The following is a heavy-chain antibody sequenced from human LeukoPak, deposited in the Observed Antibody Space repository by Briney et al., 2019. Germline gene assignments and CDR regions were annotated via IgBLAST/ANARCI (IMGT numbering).Heavy chain of an antibody. CDR1: GGSISNSVYY. CDR2: IHYSGST. V-gene: IGHV4-39*07. Sequence: SETLSLTCTVSGGSISNSVYYWGWIRQSPGKGLEWIGSIHYSGSTYYNPSLKSRVTISVDTSKNQFSLKLSSVTAADTAVYYCARAISGGGRSIAAAGGFDYWGQGTLVTVSS. D-gene: IGHD6-13*01. J-gene: IGHJ4*02. CDR3: ARAISGGGRSIAAAGGFDY.